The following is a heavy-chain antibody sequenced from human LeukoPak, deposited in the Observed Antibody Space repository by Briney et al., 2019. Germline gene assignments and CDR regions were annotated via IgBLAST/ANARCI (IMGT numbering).Heavy chain of an antibody. CDR3: TRLHSHLGIHIDY. Sequence: SSETLSLTCTVSGGSISSSSYYWGWIRQPPGKGLEWIGSIYYSGSTDYNPSLKSRVTISVDTSKNQFSLKLSSVTAADTAVYYCTRLHSHLGIHIDYWGQGTLVTVSS. CDR2: IYYSGST. J-gene: IGHJ4*02. CDR1: GGSISSSSYY. D-gene: IGHD5-18*01. V-gene: IGHV4-39*01.